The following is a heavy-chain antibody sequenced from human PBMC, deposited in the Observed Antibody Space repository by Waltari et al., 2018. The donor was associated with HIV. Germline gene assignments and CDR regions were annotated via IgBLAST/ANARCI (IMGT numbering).Heavy chain of an antibody. CDR1: GFTFNTLG. CDR2: ISTSSRPI. J-gene: IGHJ4*02. V-gene: IGHV3-48*04. Sequence: DVQLEESGGGLVQPGGSLRLSCAASGFTFNTLGFNWVRQAPGKGLEWVSYISTSSRPIYYADSVKGRFTISRDDAKNSLYLEMNSLRADDTAVYYCARESYYYDSSGYPLAYWGQGILVTVSS. CDR3: ARESYYYDSSGYPLAY. D-gene: IGHD3-22*01.